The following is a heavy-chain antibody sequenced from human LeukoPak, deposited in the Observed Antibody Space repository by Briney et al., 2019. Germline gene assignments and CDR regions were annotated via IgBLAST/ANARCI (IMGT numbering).Heavy chain of an antibody. Sequence: GGSLRLSCAASGFTVSSNHMSWVRQAPGKGLEWVSVIYSGGSTYYADSVKGRFTISRDNSKNTLYLQMNSLRAEDTAVYYCARALGELFTDYWGQGTLVTVSS. J-gene: IGHJ4*02. D-gene: IGHD3-10*01. CDR1: GFTVSSNH. CDR2: IYSGGST. V-gene: IGHV3-66*01. CDR3: ARALGELFTDY.